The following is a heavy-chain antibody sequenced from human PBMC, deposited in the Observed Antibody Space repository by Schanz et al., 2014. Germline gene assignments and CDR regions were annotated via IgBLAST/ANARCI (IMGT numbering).Heavy chain of an antibody. D-gene: IGHD2-2*01. CDR2: INPSSGTT. V-gene: IGHV1-46*03. J-gene: IGHJ4*02. CDR3: ARGGFFDSTSFDS. Sequence: QVQLVQSGAEVKKPGASVKASCQASGYTFTTYYIHWVRQAPGQGLEWMGKINPSSGTTRIAQNFQGRLTVTRDTSTSTVNMELSSLRSEDTAVYYCARGGFFDSTSFDSWGQGTLVTVSA. CDR1: GYTFTTYY.